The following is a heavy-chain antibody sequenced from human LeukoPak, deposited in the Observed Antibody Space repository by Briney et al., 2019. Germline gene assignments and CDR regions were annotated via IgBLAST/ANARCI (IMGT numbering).Heavy chain of an antibody. CDR2: IYDGGTT. D-gene: IGHD6-19*01. Sequence: GGSLRLSCAASGFTVTTYAMSWVRQAPGKGLEWVSVIYDGGTTYYADSVKGRFTISRDNSKNTLYLQMNSLRAEDTAVYYCAREGYSSGWSFDYWGQGTLVTVSS. J-gene: IGHJ4*02. V-gene: IGHV3-66*02. CDR3: AREGYSSGWSFDY. CDR1: GFTVTTYA.